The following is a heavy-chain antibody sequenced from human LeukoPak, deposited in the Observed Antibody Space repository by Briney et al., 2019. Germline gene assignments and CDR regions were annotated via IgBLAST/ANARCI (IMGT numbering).Heavy chain of an antibody. J-gene: IGHJ4*02. CDR3: ARDKRHSYGRYFDP. CDR2: MQSTGNS. V-gene: IGHV4-59*01. D-gene: IGHD5-18*01. CDR1: GDSISTYH. Sequence: SETLSLTCSVSGDSISTYHWNWIRKPPGKGLEWIGYMQSTGNSNYNPSLKNRVNIFVDMSKSQFVLNLRSVTAADTAVYYCARDKRHSYGRYFDPWGQGMLVTVSS.